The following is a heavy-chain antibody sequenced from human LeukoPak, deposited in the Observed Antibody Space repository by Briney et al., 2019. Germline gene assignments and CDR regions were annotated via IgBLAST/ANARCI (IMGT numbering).Heavy chain of an antibody. J-gene: IGHJ4*02. CDR2: ISYSGST. Sequence: SETLSLTCSVSGGSISSSSYYWGWIRQPPGKGLEWIGSISYSGSTYYNPSLKSRVTISVDTSKNQFSLKLSSVTAADTAVYYCARAGYYYDTMGETWGQGILVTVSS. CDR1: GGSISSSSYY. D-gene: IGHD3-22*01. CDR3: ARAGYYYDTMGET. V-gene: IGHV4-39*02.